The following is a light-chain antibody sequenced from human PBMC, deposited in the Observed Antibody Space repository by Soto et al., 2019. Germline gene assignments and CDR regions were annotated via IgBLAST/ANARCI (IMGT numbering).Light chain of an antibody. V-gene: IGLV2-14*01. Sequence: QSVLTQPASVSGSPGQSITISCTGSGRDIGAYDYVSWYQQHPGKATILIIYGVKNRPSGVSNRFSASKSAFTASLTISGLQTEDEADYYCSSYTTSYFYVFGPGTKLTVL. CDR3: SSYTTSYFYV. CDR2: GVK. J-gene: IGLJ1*01. CDR1: GRDIGAYDY.